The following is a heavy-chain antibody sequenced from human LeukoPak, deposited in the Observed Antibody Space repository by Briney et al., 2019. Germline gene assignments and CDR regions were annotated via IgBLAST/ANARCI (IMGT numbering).Heavy chain of an antibody. CDR1: GFTFSSSS. D-gene: IGHD1-26*01. CDR3: ARGTRELDRY. Sequence: GGSLRLSCAASGFTFSSSSMNWVRQAPGEGLEWVSYISSGSYTIYYADSVKGRFTTSRDNAKNSLYLQMNSLRDEDTAVYYCARGTRELDRYWGQGTLVTVSS. V-gene: IGHV3-48*02. J-gene: IGHJ4*02. CDR2: ISSGSYTI.